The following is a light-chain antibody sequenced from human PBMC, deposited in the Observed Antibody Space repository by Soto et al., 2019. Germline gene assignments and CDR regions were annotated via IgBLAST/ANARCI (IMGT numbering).Light chain of an antibody. Sequence: EIVLTQSPGTLSLSPGERATISCRASRTVDSTYLAWYQQKPGQAPRLLIYGASSRATGIPDRFSGSGSGTDFTLTISRLEPEDFAVYYCQQYGSSPKITFGQGTRLEIK. V-gene: IGKV3-20*01. CDR2: GAS. CDR3: QQYGSSPKIT. CDR1: RTVDSTY. J-gene: IGKJ5*01.